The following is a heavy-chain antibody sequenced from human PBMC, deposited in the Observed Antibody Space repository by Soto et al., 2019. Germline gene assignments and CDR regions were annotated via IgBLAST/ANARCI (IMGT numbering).Heavy chain of an antibody. CDR1: GFTFTTYS. V-gene: IGHV3-30-3*01. J-gene: IGHJ4*02. CDR2: ISHDGSLK. D-gene: IGHD6-13*01. CDR3: SIMYRRRWYYPHF. Sequence: GGSLRLSCAASGFTFTTYSIHWVRQAPGKGLEWVAVISHDGSLKIYADSVKGRFTISRDNSKNTLYLQMNSLRAEDTAVYYSSIMYRRRWYYPHFRGQGIL.